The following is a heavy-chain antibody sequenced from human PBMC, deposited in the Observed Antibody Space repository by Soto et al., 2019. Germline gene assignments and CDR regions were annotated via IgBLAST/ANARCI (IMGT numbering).Heavy chain of an antibody. CDR2: IWYDGSNK. V-gene: IGHV3-33*01. D-gene: IGHD2-2*01. J-gene: IGHJ6*02. Sequence: SLSCAASGFTFSSYGMHWVRQAPGKGLEWVAVIWYDGSNKYYADSVKGRFTISRDNSKNTLYLQMNSLRAEDTAVYYCARGHCSSTSCRRGYYYYGMDVWGQGTTVTVSS. CDR3: ARGHCSSTSCRRGYYYYGMDV. CDR1: GFTFSSYG.